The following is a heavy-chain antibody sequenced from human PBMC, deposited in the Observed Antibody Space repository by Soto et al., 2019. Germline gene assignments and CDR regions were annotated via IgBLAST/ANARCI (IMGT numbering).Heavy chain of an antibody. V-gene: IGHV3-23*01. J-gene: IGHJ3*01. CDR2: ISGGGDAT. D-gene: IGHD3-10*01. Sequence: PGGSLRLSCAASGFTFSSYAMSWVRQAPGKGLEWVSTISGGGDATYYADSVKGRFTISRDNAKDTLYLQMNSLRAEDTAVYYCARGDRGAFDLWGQGTMVTVSS. CDR3: ARGDRGAFDL. CDR1: GFTFSSYA.